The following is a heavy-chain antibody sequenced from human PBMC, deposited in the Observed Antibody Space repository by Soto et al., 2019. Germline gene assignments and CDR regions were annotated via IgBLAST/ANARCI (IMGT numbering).Heavy chain of an antibody. CDR3: ATNTVVPAAGRYYYYGMDV. J-gene: IGHJ6*02. CDR1: GFTFSSYG. CDR2: ISYDGSNK. Sequence: GSLRLSCAASGFTFSSYGMHWVRQAPGKGLEWVAVISYDGSNKYYADSVKGRFTISRDNSKNTLYLQMNSLRAEDTAVYYCATNTVVPAAGRYYYYGMDVWGQGTTVTVSS. V-gene: IGHV3-30*03. D-gene: IGHD2-2*01.